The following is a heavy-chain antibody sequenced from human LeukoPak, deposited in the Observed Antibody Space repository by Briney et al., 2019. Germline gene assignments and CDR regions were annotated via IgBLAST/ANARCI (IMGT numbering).Heavy chain of an antibody. Sequence: GRSLRLSCAASGFTFSSYAMHWVRQAPGKGLEWVAVISYDGSNKYYADSMKGRFTISRDNSKNTLYLQMNSMRAEDTAVYYCATAGITGTNWFDPWGQGTLVTVSS. D-gene: IGHD1/OR15-1a*01. CDR3: ATAGITGTNWFDP. V-gene: IGHV3-30*01. CDR1: GFTFSSYA. CDR2: ISYDGSNK. J-gene: IGHJ5*02.